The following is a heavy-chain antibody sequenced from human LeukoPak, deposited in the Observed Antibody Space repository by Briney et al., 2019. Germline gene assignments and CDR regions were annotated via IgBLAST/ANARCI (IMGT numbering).Heavy chain of an antibody. V-gene: IGHV3-33*01. J-gene: IGHJ4*02. D-gene: IGHD4-17*01. CDR1: GFTFSTYG. Sequence: GGSLRLSCAASGFTFSTYGMHWVRQAPGKGLEWVAVVWYDGSNKYYADPVKGRFTISRDNSENTLYLQMNSLRAEDTAVYYCTRDIRSHYFDCWGQGTLVTVSS. CDR3: TRDIRSHYFDC. CDR2: VWYDGSNK.